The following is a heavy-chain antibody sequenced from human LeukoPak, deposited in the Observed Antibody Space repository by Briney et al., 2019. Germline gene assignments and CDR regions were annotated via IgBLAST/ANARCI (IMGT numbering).Heavy chain of an antibody. CDR2: IYHSGST. J-gene: IGHJ4*02. D-gene: IGHD5/OR15-5a*01. V-gene: IGHV4-38-2*02. CDR1: GYSISSGYY. Sequence: SETLSLTCTVSGYSISSGYYWGWIRQPPGKGLEWIGSIYHSGSTYYNPSLKSRVTISVDTSKNQFSLKLTSVTAADTAVYFCATLVSTRYYFDYWGQGTLVTVSS. CDR3: ATLVSTRYYFDY.